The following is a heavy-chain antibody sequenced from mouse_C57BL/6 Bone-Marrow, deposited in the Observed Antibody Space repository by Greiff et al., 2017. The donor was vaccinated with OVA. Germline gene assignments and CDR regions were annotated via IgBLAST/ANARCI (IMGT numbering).Heavy chain of an antibody. Sequence: EVKLEESGGGLVQPGGSMKLSCVASGFTFSNYWMNWVRQSPEKGLEWVAQIRLKSDNYATHYAESVKGRFTISRDDSKSSVYLQMNNLRAEDTGIYYCTAYYSNEYYFDYWGQGTTLTVSS. CDR3: TAYYSNEYYFDY. V-gene: IGHV6-3*01. CDR2: IRLKSDNYAT. CDR1: GFTFSNYW. D-gene: IGHD2-5*01. J-gene: IGHJ2*01.